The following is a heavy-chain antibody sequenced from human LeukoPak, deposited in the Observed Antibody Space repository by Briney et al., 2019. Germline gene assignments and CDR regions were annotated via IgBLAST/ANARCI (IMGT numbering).Heavy chain of an antibody. CDR2: ISTDGTKA. J-gene: IGHJ3*02. D-gene: IGHD3-3*01. Sequence: PGRSLRLSCAASGFSFSAYVMHWVRQAPDKGLQWVAVISTDGTKAYYTDSVRGRFTFSRDNSKSTLYLQMNRLRPEDTAVYFCVKDRGTIFVVKNDPFDIWGQRTMVSVSS. CDR3: VKDRGTIFVVKNDPFDI. CDR1: GFSFSAYV. V-gene: IGHV3-30*18.